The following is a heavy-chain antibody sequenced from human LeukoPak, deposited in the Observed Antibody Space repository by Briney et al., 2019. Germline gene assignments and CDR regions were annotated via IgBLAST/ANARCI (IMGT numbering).Heavy chain of an antibody. Sequence: ASVKVSCKASGYRFINFGISWVRQAPGQGLDWMGWISGYDGSRAYAQKFRDRVLLSTDSSANTAYLILTSLTSDDSAIYYCARDTGDRDTSAHFNLWGRGTLVTVSS. CDR3: ARDTGDRDTSAHFNL. D-gene: IGHD3-10*01. CDR2: ISGYDGSR. V-gene: IGHV1-18*01. CDR1: GYRFINFG. J-gene: IGHJ2*01.